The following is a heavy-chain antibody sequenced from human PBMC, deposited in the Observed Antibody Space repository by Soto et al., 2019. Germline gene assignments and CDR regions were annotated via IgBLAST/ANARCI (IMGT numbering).Heavy chain of an antibody. CDR2: IYYSGST. J-gene: IGHJ3*02. CDR1: GGSISSSSYY. D-gene: IGHD3-22*01. Sequence: PSETLSLTCTVSGGSISSSSYYWGWIRQPPGKGLEWIGSIYYSGSTYYNPSLKSRVTISVDTSKNQFSLKLSSVTAADTAVYYCARQLDGGTRYYYDSSGPHDAFDIWGQGTMVTVSS. CDR3: ARQLDGGTRYYYDSSGPHDAFDI. V-gene: IGHV4-39*01.